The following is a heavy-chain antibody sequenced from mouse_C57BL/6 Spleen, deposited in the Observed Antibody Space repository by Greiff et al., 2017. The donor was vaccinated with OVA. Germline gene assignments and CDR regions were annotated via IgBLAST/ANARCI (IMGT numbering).Heavy chain of an antibody. CDR1: GFTFTDYY. CDR2: IRNKANGYTT. Sequence: EVKVEESGGGLVQPGGSLSLSCAASGFTFTDYYMSWVRQPPGKALEWLGFIRNKANGYTTEYSASVKGRFTISRDNSQSILYLQMNALRAEDSATYYCARDYDGAMDYWGQGTSVTVSS. D-gene: IGHD2-12*01. J-gene: IGHJ4*01. CDR3: ARDYDGAMDY. V-gene: IGHV7-3*01.